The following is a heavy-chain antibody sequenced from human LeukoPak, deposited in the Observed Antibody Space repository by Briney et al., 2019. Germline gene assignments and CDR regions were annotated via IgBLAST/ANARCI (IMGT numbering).Heavy chain of an antibody. CDR2: INHSGST. CDR3: ARDQEQLAE. J-gene: IGHJ4*02. V-gene: IGHV4-34*01. Sequence: SETLSLTCAVYGGSFSGYYWSWIRQPPGKGLEWIGEINHSGSTNYNPSLKSRVTISVDTSKNQFSLKLSSVTAADTAVYYCARDQEQLAEWGQGTLVTVSS. D-gene: IGHD6-13*01. CDR1: GGSFSGYY.